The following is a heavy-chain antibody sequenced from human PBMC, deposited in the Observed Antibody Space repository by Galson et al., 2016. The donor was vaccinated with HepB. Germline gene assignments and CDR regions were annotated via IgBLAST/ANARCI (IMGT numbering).Heavy chain of an antibody. CDR3: ALIQWNYSLN. CDR2: IRSYNGKT. Sequence: SVKVSCKASGDMFGIFGITWVRQAPGQGLEWMGWIRSYNGKTNYAQKFQGRLTMTTDASTDTANMELNSLRSDDTALYYCALIQWNYSLNWGLGTLVTVSS. D-gene: IGHD1-7*01. CDR1: GDMFGIFG. V-gene: IGHV1-18*01. J-gene: IGHJ4*02.